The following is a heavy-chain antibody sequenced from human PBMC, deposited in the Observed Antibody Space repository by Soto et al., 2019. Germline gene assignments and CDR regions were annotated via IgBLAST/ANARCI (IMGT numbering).Heavy chain of an antibody. CDR2: IYHSGST. D-gene: IGHD3-22*01. CDR3: ARAQGHHYDSTGYDYYFDY. J-gene: IGHJ4*02. V-gene: IGHV4-30-4*01. Sequence: QVQLQESGPGLVKPSQTLSLTCTASSGSISSGDFYWSWIRQPPGKGLEWIGYIYHSGSTYYNPSLRSRVTISVEASENQFSLKLRSVTAADTAVYYCARAQGHHYDSTGYDYYFDYWGQGTLITVSS. CDR1: SGSISSGDFY.